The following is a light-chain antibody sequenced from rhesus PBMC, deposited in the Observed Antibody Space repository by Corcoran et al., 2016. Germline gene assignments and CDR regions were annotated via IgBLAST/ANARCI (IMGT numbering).Light chain of an antibody. CDR3: QQHDSYPRT. Sequence: DIQMTQSPSSLSASVGDTVTITCRASQGISNYLAWYQQKPGKARKPLIYYGSNLESGVPSRFSGSGSGTAFTLTIGILQAEEFATYYCQQHDSYPRTFSQGTKVEIK. V-gene: IGKV1S14*01. CDR1: QGISNY. CDR2: YGS. J-gene: IGKJ1*01.